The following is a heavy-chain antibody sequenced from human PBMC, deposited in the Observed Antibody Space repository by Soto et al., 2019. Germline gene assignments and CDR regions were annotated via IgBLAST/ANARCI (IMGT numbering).Heavy chain of an antibody. J-gene: IGHJ6*02. Sequence: GASVKVSCKASGGTSSSYAISWVRQAPGQGLEWMGGIIPIFGTANYAQKFQGRVTITADESTSTAYMELSSLRSEDTAVYYCARSHPTRARYQLLYDYYCGMDVWGQGTTVTVSS. CDR1: GGTSSSYA. D-gene: IGHD2-2*02. V-gene: IGHV1-69*13. CDR2: IIPIFGTA. CDR3: ARSHPTRARYQLLYDYYCGMDV.